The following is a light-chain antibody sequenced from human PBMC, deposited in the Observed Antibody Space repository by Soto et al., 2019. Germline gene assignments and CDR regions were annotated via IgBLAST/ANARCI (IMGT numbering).Light chain of an antibody. CDR1: QSVNDNH. J-gene: IGKJ3*01. CDR3: QLYGGSPPTGT. CDR2: GAS. Sequence: EVVLTQSPGTLSLSPGARATLSCRASQSVNDNHLAWYQQKGGQAPRLLIYGASTRATGVPERFSGSGFGTAYSLIIIRLEPEDFALYHCQLYGGSPPTGTFGPGTTVEI. V-gene: IGKV3-20*01.